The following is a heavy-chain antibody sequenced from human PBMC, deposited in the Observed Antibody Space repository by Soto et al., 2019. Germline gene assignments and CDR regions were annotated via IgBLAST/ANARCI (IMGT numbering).Heavy chain of an antibody. J-gene: IGHJ4*02. CDR2: IYHTGST. CDR1: GGSSNSGGYS. Sequence: PLETLPHTWTVSGGSSNSGGYSWTWIRQPPGKGLEWIGFIYHTGSTYYNPSLKSRVTISVDTSKNQFSLKLSSVTAADTAVYYCARVPDYWGQGTLVTVSS. CDR3: ARVPDY. V-gene: IGHV4-30-2*05.